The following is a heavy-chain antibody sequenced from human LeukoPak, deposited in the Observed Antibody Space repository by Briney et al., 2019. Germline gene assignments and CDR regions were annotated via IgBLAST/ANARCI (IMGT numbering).Heavy chain of an antibody. J-gene: IGHJ5*02. CDR2: TYYRSKCYN. CDR3: SRQNSNWFDH. CDR1: GHSVSINSAA. V-gene: IGHV6-1*01. Sequence: SQTLSLTYAISGHSVSINSAAWSWIRQSPSRGLEWLGRTYYRSKCYNDYAASVKSRITINPDTSKNQFSLQLNSVTPEYTAVYYCSRQNSNWFDHWGQGTLVTVSS. D-gene: IGHD2/OR15-2a*01.